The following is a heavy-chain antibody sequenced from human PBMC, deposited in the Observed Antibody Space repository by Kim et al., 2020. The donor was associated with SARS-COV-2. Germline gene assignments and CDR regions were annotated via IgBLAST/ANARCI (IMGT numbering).Heavy chain of an antibody. V-gene: IGHV4-59*13. CDR2: IYYSGST. Sequence: SETLSLTCTVSGGSISSYYLSWIRQPPGKGLEWIGYIYYSGSTNYNPSLKSRVTISVDTSKNQFSLKLSSVTAADTAVYYCARVEGIYYYDSSGWSKSPFDIWGQGTMVTVSS. D-gene: IGHD3-22*01. CDR1: GGSISSYY. J-gene: IGHJ3*02. CDR3: ARVEGIYYYDSSGWSKSPFDI.